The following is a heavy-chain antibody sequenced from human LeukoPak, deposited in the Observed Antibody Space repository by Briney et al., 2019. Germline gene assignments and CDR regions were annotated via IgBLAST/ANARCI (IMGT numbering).Heavy chain of an antibody. D-gene: IGHD3-10*01. J-gene: IGHJ6*02. Sequence: PGGSLRLSCAASGFTFNTYTMNWVRQAPGKGLEWVSYISGCSGIIDYADSVRGRFTISRDNAKNSLYLQMNSLRAEDTAVYYCARDWDYYGSGSYDYYYGMDVWGQGTTVTVSS. CDR1: GFTFNTYT. V-gene: IGHV3-48*01. CDR3: ARDWDYYGSGSYDYYYGMDV. CDR2: ISGCSGII.